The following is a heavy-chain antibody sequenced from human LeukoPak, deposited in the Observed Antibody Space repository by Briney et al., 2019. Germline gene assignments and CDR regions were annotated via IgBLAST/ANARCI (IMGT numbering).Heavy chain of an antibody. J-gene: IGHJ6*02. CDR2: MYYTGST. V-gene: IGHV4-59*01. Sequence: PSETLSLTCSVSGGSISSDYWAWIRQPPGKGLEWIGYMYYTGSTNYNPSLKSRVTILLATSKNQFSLKLSSVTAADTGVYYCARVSVVYGMDVWGRGTTVTVSS. CDR3: ARVSVVYGMDV. CDR1: GGSISSDY.